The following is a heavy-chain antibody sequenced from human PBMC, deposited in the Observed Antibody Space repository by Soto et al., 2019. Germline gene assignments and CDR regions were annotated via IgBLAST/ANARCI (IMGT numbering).Heavy chain of an antibody. CDR3: ARRHKYYYTLDV. J-gene: IGHJ6*02. V-gene: IGHV3-11*01. Sequence: VQLVESGGGLVKPGGSLRLSCAASGFTFSDHDMNWIRQAPGKGLEWLSNIRSSGSPIYYAESVRGRFTVSRDNAKNSLSLQLSSLRADDTAVYCCARRHKYYYTLDVWGQGTTVTVSS. CDR2: IRSSGSPI. CDR1: GFTFSDHD.